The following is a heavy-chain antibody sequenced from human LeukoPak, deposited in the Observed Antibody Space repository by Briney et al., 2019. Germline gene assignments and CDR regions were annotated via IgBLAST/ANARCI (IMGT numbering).Heavy chain of an antibody. Sequence: SETLSLTCTVSGGSISSYYWSWIRQPPGKGLEWIGYIYYSGSTNYNPSLKSRVTISVDTSKNQFSLKLSSVTAADTAVYYCARRRSSYFDYWGQETLVTVSS. CDR2: IYYSGST. J-gene: IGHJ4*02. CDR3: ARRRSSYFDY. V-gene: IGHV4-59*08. CDR1: GGSISSYY.